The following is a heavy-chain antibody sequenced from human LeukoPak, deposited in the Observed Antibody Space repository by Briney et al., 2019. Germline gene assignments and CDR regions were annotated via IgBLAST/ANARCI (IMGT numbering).Heavy chain of an antibody. Sequence: GGSLRLSCAASGFTFSSYWMHWVRRAPGKGLVWVSRIHSDGSSTYYADSVKGRFTIARDNARNTLYLQMNSLKADDTAIYYCAREGLGYSYGYWGQGTQVTVSS. D-gene: IGHD5-18*01. J-gene: IGHJ4*02. CDR3: AREGLGYSYGY. CDR2: IHSDGSST. CDR1: GFTFSSYW. V-gene: IGHV3-74*01.